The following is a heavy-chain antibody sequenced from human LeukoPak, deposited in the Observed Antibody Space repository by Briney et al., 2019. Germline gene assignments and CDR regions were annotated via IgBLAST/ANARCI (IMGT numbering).Heavy chain of an antibody. Sequence: PGGSLRLSCAASGFTFSSNAMHWVRQAPGKGLEWVAVISYDGSNKYYADSVKGRFTISRDNSKNTLYLQMNSLRAEDTAVYYCARDFYLVATSGTYDYWGQGTLVTVSS. V-gene: IGHV3-30-3*01. CDR2: ISYDGSNK. CDR3: ARDFYLVATSGTYDY. CDR1: GFTFSSNA. J-gene: IGHJ4*02. D-gene: IGHD5-12*01.